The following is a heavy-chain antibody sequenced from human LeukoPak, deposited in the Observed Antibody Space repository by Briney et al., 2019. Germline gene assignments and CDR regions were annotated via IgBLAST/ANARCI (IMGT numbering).Heavy chain of an antibody. D-gene: IGHD4-17*01. CDR2: INPNSGGT. V-gene: IGHV1-2*04. CDR1: GYTFTGYY. J-gene: IGHJ4*02. Sequence: ASVKVSCKASGYTFTGYYMHWVRQAPGQGLEWMGWINPNSGGTNCAQKFQGWVTMTRDTSISTAYMELSRLRSDDTAVYYCARDRRDGDETFDYWGQGTLVTVSS. CDR3: ARDRRDGDETFDY.